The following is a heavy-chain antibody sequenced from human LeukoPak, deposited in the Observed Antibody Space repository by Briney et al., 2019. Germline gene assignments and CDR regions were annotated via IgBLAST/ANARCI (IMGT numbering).Heavy chain of an antibody. CDR3: ARGRGSSSYQVDY. V-gene: IGHV3-23*01. Sequence: GGSLRLSGAASGFTLGSYAMNWVRLAPGKGLEWVSGVSGSGGSTYYADSVRGQFTISRDNPKNTLYLQMNSLRAEDTAVYYCARGRGSSSYQVDYWGQGTLVTVSS. CDR2: VSGSGGST. J-gene: IGHJ4*02. CDR1: GFTLGSYA. D-gene: IGHD2-2*01.